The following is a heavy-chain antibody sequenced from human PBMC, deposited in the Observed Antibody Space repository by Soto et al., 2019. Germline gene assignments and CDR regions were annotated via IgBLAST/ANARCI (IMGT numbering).Heavy chain of an antibody. V-gene: IGHV3-72*01. J-gene: IGHJ4*02. D-gene: IGHD2-8*01. CDR3: ARLMGTSFDL. CDR2: ARNKVNSYTT. Sequence: GGSLRLSCAASGASGFTFSDHHIDWVRQAPGKGLEWVGRARNKVNSYTTVDAASVKGRFTISRDDSKKSVYLQMNSLKTEDTAMYFCARLMGTSFDLWGQGTLVTVSS. CDR1: GFTFSDHH.